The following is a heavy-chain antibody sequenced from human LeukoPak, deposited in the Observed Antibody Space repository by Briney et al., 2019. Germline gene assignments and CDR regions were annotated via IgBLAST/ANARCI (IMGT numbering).Heavy chain of an antibody. CDR2: IKPDGSEK. J-gene: IGHJ4*02. CDR1: GVTFCIKW. V-gene: IGHV3-7*01. CDR3: ARGGSTSSWFWND. Sequence: GGAPMLSCSASGVTFCIKWVTWGRRAPGEGGGGGANIKPDGSEKFYVDSVKGRFTISRDNARNSLYLQMNSLRAEDMAVYYCARGGSTSSWFWNDWGQGTLVTVSS. D-gene: IGHD6-13*01.